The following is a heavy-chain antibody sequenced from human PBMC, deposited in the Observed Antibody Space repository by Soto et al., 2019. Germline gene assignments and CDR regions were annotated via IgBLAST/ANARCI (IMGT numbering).Heavy chain of an antibody. Sequence: GESLKISCKGSGYSFTSYWIGWVRQMPGKGLEWMGIIYPGDSDTRYSPSFQGQVTISADKSISTAYLQWSSLKASDTAMYYCARRTHPYDSKGNWFDPWGQGTLVTVSS. CDR3: ARRTHPYDSKGNWFDP. V-gene: IGHV5-51*01. CDR1: GYSFTSYW. D-gene: IGHD3-22*01. CDR2: IYPGDSDT. J-gene: IGHJ5*02.